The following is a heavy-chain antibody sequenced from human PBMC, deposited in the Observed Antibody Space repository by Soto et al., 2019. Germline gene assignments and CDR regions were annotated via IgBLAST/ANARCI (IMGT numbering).Heavy chain of an antibody. J-gene: IGHJ6*03. CDR2: MNPNSGNT. CDR3: ARTNYDFWSGYPLRAYYYYYMDV. D-gene: IGHD3-3*01. CDR1: GYTFTSYD. V-gene: IGHV1-8*01. Sequence: ASVKVSCKASGYTFTSYDINWVRQATGQGLEWMGWMNPNSGNTGYAQKFQGRVTMTRNTSISTAYMELSSLRSEDTAVYYCARTNYDFWSGYPLRAYYYYYMDVWGKGTTVTVSS.